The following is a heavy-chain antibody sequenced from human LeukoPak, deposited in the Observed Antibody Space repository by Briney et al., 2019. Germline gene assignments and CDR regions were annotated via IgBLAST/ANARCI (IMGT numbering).Heavy chain of an antibody. CDR2: INPSGGST. V-gene: IGHV1-46*01. Sequence: ASVKLSCKASGYTFTSYYMNWVRQAPGQGLEWMGIINPSGGSTSYAQKFQGRVTMTRDMSTSTVYMELSSLRSEDTAVYYCARAFYYDSSGYYSDWFGPWGQGTLVTVSS. CDR1: GYTFTSYY. D-gene: IGHD3-22*01. J-gene: IGHJ5*02. CDR3: ARAFYYDSSGYYSDWFGP.